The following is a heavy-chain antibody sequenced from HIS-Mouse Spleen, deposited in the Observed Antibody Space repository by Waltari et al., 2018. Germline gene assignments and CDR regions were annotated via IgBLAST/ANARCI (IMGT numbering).Heavy chain of an antibody. D-gene: IGHD5-18*01. CDR1: GGSFSGYY. Sequence: QVQLQQWGAGLLKPSETLSLTCAVYGGSFSGYYWSWIRQPPGKGLEWIGESNHSGSTNSNPSLKSRVTISVDTSKNQFSLKLSSVTAADTAVYYCARVGTAMVWDYWGQGTLVTVSS. CDR3: ARVGTAMVWDY. CDR2: SNHSGST. V-gene: IGHV4-34*01. J-gene: IGHJ4*02.